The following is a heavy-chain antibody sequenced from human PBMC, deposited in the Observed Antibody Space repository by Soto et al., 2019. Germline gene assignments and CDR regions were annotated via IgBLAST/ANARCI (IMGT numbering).Heavy chain of an antibody. Sequence: GASVKVSCKASGYTFTSYYMHWVRQAPGQGLEWMGIINPSGGSTSYAQKFQGRVTMTRDMSTSTVYMELSSLRSEDTAVYYCARAFVAAPPYYYYYGMDVWGQGTTVTVSS. CDR3: ARAFVAAPPYYYYYGMDV. CDR2: INPSGGST. V-gene: IGHV1-46*01. CDR1: GYTFTSYY. J-gene: IGHJ6*02. D-gene: IGHD6-6*01.